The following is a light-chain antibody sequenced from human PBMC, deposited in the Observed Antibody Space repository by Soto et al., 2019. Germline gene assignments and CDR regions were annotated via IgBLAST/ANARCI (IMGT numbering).Light chain of an antibody. J-gene: IGKJ4*01. CDR2: GAS. Sequence: ILLTHSPSTLSLSPGERATLSCRASQSVSSSYLAWYQQKPGQAPRLLIYGASSRATGIPDRFSGSGSGTDFTLTISRLEPEDFAVYYCQHYGSSPQPFGGGTK. CDR1: QSVSSSY. V-gene: IGKV3-20*01. CDR3: QHYGSSPQP.